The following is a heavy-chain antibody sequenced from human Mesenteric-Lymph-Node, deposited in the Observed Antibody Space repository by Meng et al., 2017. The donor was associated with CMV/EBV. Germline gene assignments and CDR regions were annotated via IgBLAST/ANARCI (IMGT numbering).Heavy chain of an antibody. CDR3: ARGLLNGYCTTTSCHLLGY. CDR1: FPTSD. CDR2: VNPNSGNT. V-gene: IGHV1-8*02. J-gene: IGHJ4*02. D-gene: IGHD2-2*03. Sequence: FPTSDIHCVRQATGQGLEWMGRVNPNSGNTAYAQKFQGRVTMTRNTSVSTAYMELGSLRSEDTAIYYCARGLLNGYCTTTSCHLLGYWGQGTLVTVSS.